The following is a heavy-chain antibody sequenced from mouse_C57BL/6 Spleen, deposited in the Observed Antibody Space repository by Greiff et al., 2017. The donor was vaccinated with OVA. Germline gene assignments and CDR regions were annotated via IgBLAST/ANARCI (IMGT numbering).Heavy chain of an antibody. CDR1: GYTFTDYY. CDR3: ARGDGIWVYFDY. D-gene: IGHD2-1*01. Sequence: VQLQQSGPELVKPGASVKISCKASGYTFTDYYMNWVKQSHGKSLEWIGDINPNNGGTSYNQKFKGKATLTVDKSSSTAYMELRSLTSEDSAVYYCARGDGIWVYFDYWGQGTTLTVSS. J-gene: IGHJ2*01. V-gene: IGHV1-26*01. CDR2: INPNNGGT.